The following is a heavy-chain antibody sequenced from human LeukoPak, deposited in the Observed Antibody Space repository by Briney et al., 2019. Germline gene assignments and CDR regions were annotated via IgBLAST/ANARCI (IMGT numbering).Heavy chain of an antibody. J-gene: IGHJ6*02. CDR1: GFTFSSYW. D-gene: IGHD3-9*01. CDR2: IKQDGSEK. CDR3: ARQSLSPYDILTGSPLFYGMDV. V-gene: IGHV3-7*01. Sequence: GGSLRLSCAASGFTFSSYWMSWVRQAPGEGLEWVANIKQDGSEKYYVDSVKGRFTISRDNAKNSLYLQMNSLRAEDTAVYYCARQSLSPYDILTGSPLFYGMDVWGQGTTVTVSS.